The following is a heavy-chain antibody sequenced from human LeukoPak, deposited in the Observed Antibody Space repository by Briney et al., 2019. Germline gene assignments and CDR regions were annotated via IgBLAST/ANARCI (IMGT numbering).Heavy chain of an antibody. J-gene: IGHJ6*02. CDR3: ATGDESSGFYGMDV. CDR2: FDPEDGET. CDR1: GYTLTELS. Sequence: ASVKVSCKVSGYTLTELSMHWVRQAPGKGLEWMGGFDPEDGETIYAQKFRGRVTMTEDTSTDTAYMELSSLRSEDTAVYYCATGDESSGFYGMDVWGQGTTVTVSS. D-gene: IGHD3-22*01. V-gene: IGHV1-24*01.